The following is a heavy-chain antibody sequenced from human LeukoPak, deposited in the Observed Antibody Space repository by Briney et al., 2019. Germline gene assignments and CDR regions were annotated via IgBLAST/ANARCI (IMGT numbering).Heavy chain of an antibody. CDR3: ARGATISETGYFDF. V-gene: IGHV4-34*01. Sequence: PSETLSLTCAVYGGSFSRYYWSWIRQSPGKGLEWIVEIDHRGDTNYNPSVKSRVTISVDTSKNQFSLKVRSLSAADTALYYCARGATISETGYFDFWGQGTLVTVSP. J-gene: IGHJ4*03. D-gene: IGHD5-24*01. CDR2: IDHRGDT. CDR1: GGSFSRYY.